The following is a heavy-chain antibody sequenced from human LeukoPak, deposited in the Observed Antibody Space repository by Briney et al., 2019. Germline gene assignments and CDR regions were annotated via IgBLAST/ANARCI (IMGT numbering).Heavy chain of an antibody. J-gene: IGHJ4*02. D-gene: IGHD3-16*01. V-gene: IGHV4-39*01. Sequence: SETLSLTCTVSGGSISSSSYFWGWIRQPPGKGLEWIGSIYYSGSTYYNPSLKSRVTISVDTSKNQFSLKLSSVTAADTAVYHCATGLGYYFDYWGQGTLVTVSS. CDR2: IYYSGST. CDR1: GGSISSSSYF. CDR3: ATGLGYYFDY.